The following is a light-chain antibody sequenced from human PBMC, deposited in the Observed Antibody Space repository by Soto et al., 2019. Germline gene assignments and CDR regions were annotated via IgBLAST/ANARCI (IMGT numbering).Light chain of an antibody. V-gene: IGLV2-14*01. J-gene: IGLJ1*01. CDR2: EVS. CDR1: SSDVGSYNY. Sequence: QSALTQPASVSGSPGQSITISCTGTSSDVGSYNYVSWYQHHPGKAPKLTIYEVSNRPSGVSNRFSGSKSGNTASLTISGLQAEDEADYYCTSYTTSSTLVFGTGTKVTVL. CDR3: TSYTTSSTLV.